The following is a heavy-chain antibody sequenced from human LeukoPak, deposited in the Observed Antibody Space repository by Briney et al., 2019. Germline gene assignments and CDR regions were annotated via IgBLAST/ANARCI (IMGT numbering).Heavy chain of an antibody. V-gene: IGHV4-34*01. J-gene: IGHJ4*02. D-gene: IGHD3-22*01. CDR3: AMEYDSSGYAFDY. CDR2: INHSGST. CDR1: GGSFSGYY. Sequence: SETLSLTCAVYGGSFSGYYWSWIRQPPGKGLEWIGEINHSGSTNYNPSLKSRVTISVDTSKNQFSLKLSSVTAADTAAYYWAMEYDSSGYAFDYWGQGTLVTVSS.